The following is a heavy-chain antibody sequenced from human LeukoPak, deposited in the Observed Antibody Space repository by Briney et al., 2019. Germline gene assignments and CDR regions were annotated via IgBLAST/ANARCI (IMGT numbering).Heavy chain of an antibody. CDR1: GFTFSSYG. CDR2: ISYDGSNN. Sequence: PGGSLRLSCAASGFTFSSYGMHWVRQAPGKGLEWVAVISYDGSNNYYADSVKGRFTISRDNSKNTLYLQMNSLRAEDTAVYYCAKGDYSKPLDYWGQGTLVTVSS. J-gene: IGHJ4*02. CDR3: AKGDYSKPLDY. V-gene: IGHV3-30*18. D-gene: IGHD4-11*01.